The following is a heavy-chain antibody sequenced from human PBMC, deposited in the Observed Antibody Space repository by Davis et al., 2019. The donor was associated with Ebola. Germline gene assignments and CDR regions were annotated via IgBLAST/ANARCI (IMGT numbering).Heavy chain of an antibody. J-gene: IGHJ4*02. CDR2: IRGKANSYAT. D-gene: IGHD3-22*01. V-gene: IGHV3-73*01. CDR1: GFAFSGSA. Sequence: GESLKISCAASGFAFSGSAMHWVRQASGKGLEWVGRIRGKANSYATAYAASVKGRFTISRDDSKNTAYLQMNSLKTEDTAVYYCTSDDYYDSRARDYWGQGTLVTVSS. CDR3: TSDDYYDSRARDY.